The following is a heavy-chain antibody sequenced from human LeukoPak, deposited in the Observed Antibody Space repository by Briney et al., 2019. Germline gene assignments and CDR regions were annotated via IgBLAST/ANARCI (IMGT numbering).Heavy chain of an antibody. D-gene: IGHD4-11*01. CDR2: ISNYFGVT. J-gene: IGHJ5*02. V-gene: IGHV1-18*04. Sequence: ASVMVSCKASGFRFTSFGVSWVRQAPGQGLEWMGWISNYFGVTHYAEKFEDRVTMTIDTSTATAYMELRSLRYDDTAIYYCARDSDYSGNGNGEWFDPWGQGTVVTVSS. CDR1: GFRFTSFG. CDR3: ARDSDYSGNGNGEWFDP.